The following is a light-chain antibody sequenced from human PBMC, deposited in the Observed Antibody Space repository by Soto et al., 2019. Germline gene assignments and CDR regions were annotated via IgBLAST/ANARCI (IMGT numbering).Light chain of an antibody. CDR3: QQCGSSSFT. CDR1: QSVSSTY. Sequence: EIVLTQSPGTLSLSPGERATLSCRASQSVSSTYLAWYQQKPGQAPRLLIYGASSRATGIPDRFSGSGSGTDFTLTISRLEPEDFAVYYCQQCGSSSFTFGGGTKVEIK. J-gene: IGKJ4*01. CDR2: GAS. V-gene: IGKV3-20*01.